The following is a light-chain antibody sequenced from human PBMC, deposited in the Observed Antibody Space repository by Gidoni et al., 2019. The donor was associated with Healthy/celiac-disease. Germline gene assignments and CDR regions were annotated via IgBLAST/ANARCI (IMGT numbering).Light chain of an antibody. J-gene: IGKJ3*01. CDR3: QQRGT. CDR2: DAS. CDR1: QSVSSY. V-gene: IGKV3-11*01. Sequence: EIVLTQSPATLSLSPGERATLSCRASQSVSSYLAWYQQKPGQAPRLLIYDASNRATGIPARFSGSGSGTDFTLTISSLEPEDFAVYYCQQRGTFXPXTKVDIK.